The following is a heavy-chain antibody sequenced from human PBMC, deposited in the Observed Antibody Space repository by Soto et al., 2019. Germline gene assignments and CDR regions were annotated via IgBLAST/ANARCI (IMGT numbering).Heavy chain of an antibody. CDR1: GFTFNTYG. CDR3: ARSDCTGAYCYSWPFNYGVDV. D-gene: IGHD2-15*01. CDR2: IWYDGSNK. Sequence: GGSLRLSCTTSGFTFNTYGMHWVRQAPGKGLEWVAIIWYDGSNKYCADSVKGRFTISRDNSKNTLYLQMNSLRAEDTALYYSARSDCTGAYCYSWPFNYGVDVWGQGTTVTGS. V-gene: IGHV3-33*08. J-gene: IGHJ6*02.